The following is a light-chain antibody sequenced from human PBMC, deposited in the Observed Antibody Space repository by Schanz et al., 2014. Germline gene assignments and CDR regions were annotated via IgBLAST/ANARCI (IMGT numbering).Light chain of an antibody. CDR1: QSVSSN. Sequence: EIVMTQSPATLSVSPGQRATLSCRASQSVSSNLAWYQQKPGQAPRLLIYGASSRATGIPDRFSGSGSGTDFTLTINRLEAEDFAVYYCQQYVESPGTFGQGTKVEIK. CDR2: GAS. V-gene: IGKV3-20*01. J-gene: IGKJ1*01. CDR3: QQYVESPGT.